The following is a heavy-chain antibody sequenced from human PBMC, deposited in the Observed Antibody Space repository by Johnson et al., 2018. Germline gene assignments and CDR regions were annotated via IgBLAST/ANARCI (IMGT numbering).Heavy chain of an antibody. CDR1: GFTFSKYG. J-gene: IGHJ6*02. CDR2: IWFDGSNK. Sequence: QVQLQESGGGVVQPGRSLRLSCAASGFTFSKYGMHWVRQAPGKGLEWVAGIWFDGSNKYHTDSVKGRFMISRDNSQRPLFLQMNSLRAEDTAVYYWARYCGGDCGDTGAGGSYGLDVWGLGTTVTVSS. CDR3: ARYCGGDCGDTGAGGSYGLDV. V-gene: IGHV3-33*01. D-gene: IGHD2-21*02.